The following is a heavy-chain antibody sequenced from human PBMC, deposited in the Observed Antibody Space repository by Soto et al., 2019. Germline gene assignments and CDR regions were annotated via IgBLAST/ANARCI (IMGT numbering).Heavy chain of an antibody. CDR1: GFTFSSYA. J-gene: IGHJ4*02. CDR2: ISYDGSNK. Sequence: QVQLVESGGGVVQPGRSLRLSCAASGFTFSSYAMHWVRQAPGKGLEWVAVISYDGSNKYYADSVKGRFTISRDNSKNTLYLQMNSLRAGDTAVYYCARDLGDYDFWSGYLDYWGQGTLVTVSS. D-gene: IGHD3-3*01. V-gene: IGHV3-30-3*01. CDR3: ARDLGDYDFWSGYLDY.